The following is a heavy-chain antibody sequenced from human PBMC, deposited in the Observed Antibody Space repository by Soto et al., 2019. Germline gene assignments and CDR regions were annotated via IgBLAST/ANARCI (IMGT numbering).Heavy chain of an antibody. Sequence: QVQLQQWGAGLLKPSETLSLTCAVYGGSFSGYYWSWIRQPPGKGLEWIGEINHSGSTNYNPSLKSRVTISVDTSKNQFSLKLSSVSAADTAVYYCARGFSGSHAFDIWGQGTMVTVSS. CDR3: ARGFSGSHAFDI. CDR1: GGSFSGYY. CDR2: INHSGST. J-gene: IGHJ3*02. D-gene: IGHD3-22*01. V-gene: IGHV4-34*01.